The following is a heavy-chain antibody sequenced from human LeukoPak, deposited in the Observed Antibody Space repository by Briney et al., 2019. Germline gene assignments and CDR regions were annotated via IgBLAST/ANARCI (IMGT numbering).Heavy chain of an antibody. CDR1: GFTFSSYG. J-gene: IGHJ4*02. V-gene: IGHV3-30*02. CDR3: ARNALAVAGNLYDY. Sequence: GGSLRLSCAASGFTFSSYGMHWVRQAPGKGLEWVAFIRYDGSNKYYADSVKGRFTISRDNSKNTLYLQMNSLRAEDTAVYYCARNALAVAGNLYDYWGQGTLVTVSS. CDR2: IRYDGSNK. D-gene: IGHD6-19*01.